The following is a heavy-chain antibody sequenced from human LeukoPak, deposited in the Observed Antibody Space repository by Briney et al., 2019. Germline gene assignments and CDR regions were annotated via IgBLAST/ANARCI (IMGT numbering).Heavy chain of an antibody. CDR1: GGSISGYY. V-gene: IGHV4-59*01. J-gene: IGHJ5*02. D-gene: IGHD4-17*01. CDR2: IYYTGTT. Sequence: SETLSLTCTVSGGSISGYYWSWIRQPPGKGLEWIGCIYYTGTTKYNPSLKSRVTISVDTSKNQSSLKLTSVTAADTALYYCARNWNIYGDLNWFDPWGQGSLVTVSS. CDR3: ARNWNIYGDLNWFDP.